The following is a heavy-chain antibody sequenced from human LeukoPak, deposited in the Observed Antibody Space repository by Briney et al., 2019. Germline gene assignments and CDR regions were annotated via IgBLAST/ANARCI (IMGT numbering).Heavy chain of an antibody. CDR2: VGGDGAP. D-gene: IGHD2-8*01. CDR3: VKDAWSANGIYDTFDI. V-gene: IGHV3-23*01. CDR1: GFMFKNYA. J-gene: IGHJ3*02. Sequence: GGSLRLSCAASGFMFKNYAMNWVRQVPGKGLEWVSHVGGDGAPDYRDSVKGRFSISRDNSMKTLSLQMNSLRLEDTARYYCVKDAWSANGIYDTFDIWGKGTMVTVSS.